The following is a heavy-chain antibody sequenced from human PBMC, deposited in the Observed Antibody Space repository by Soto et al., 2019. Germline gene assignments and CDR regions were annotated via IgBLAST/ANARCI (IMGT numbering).Heavy chain of an antibody. CDR1: GFTFSSYA. J-gene: IGHJ6*02. V-gene: IGHV3-23*01. CDR2: ISGSGGST. CDR3: AKDSTPVDTIFGVLIIGGDCYGMDV. Sequence: EVQLLESGGGLVQPGGSLRLSCAASGFTFSSYAMSWVRQAPGKGLEWVSAISGSGGSTYYADSVKGRFTISRDNSKNTLYRQMNSLRAEDTDVEYSAKDSTPVDTIFGVLIIGGDCYGMDVWGQGTTVTVSS. D-gene: IGHD3-3*01.